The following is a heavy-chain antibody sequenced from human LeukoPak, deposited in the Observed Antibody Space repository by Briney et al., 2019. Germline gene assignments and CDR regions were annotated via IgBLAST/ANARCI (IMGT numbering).Heavy chain of an antibody. V-gene: IGHV3-21*01. CDR2: ISSSSSYI. Sequence: GGSLRLSCAASGFTFSSYSMNWVRQAPGKGLEWVSSISSSSSYIYYADSVKGRFTISGDNAKNSPYLQMNSLRAEDTAIYYCARDNLAAAGDDNFDIWGQGTMVTVSS. J-gene: IGHJ3*02. CDR1: GFTFSSYS. D-gene: IGHD6-13*01. CDR3: ARDNLAAAGDDNFDI.